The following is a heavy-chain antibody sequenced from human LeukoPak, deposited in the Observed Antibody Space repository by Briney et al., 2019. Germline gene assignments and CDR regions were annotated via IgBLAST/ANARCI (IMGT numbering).Heavy chain of an antibody. Sequence: QPGGSLRLSCAASGFTFSSYGMHWVRQAPGKGLEWVAFIRYDGSNKYYADSVKGRFTISRDNSKNTLYLQMNSLRAEDTAVYYCVKDRGLNIWLYYFDYWGQGTLVTVSS. V-gene: IGHV3-30*02. CDR3: VKDRGLNIWLYYFDY. CDR1: GFTFSSYG. J-gene: IGHJ4*02. CDR2: IRYDGSNK. D-gene: IGHD2/OR15-2a*01.